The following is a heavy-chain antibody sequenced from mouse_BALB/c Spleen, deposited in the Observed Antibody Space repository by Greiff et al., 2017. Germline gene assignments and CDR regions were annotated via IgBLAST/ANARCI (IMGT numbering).Heavy chain of an antibody. CDR2: IYPGNVNT. D-gene: IGHD2-4*01. J-gene: IGHJ3*01. CDR3: ARSYDYEDGASTGTEGWFAY. CDR1: GYTFTSHY. V-gene: IGHV1S56*01. Sequence: QVQLQQSGPELVKPGASVRISCKASGYTFTSHYIHWVKQRPGQGLEWIGWIYPGNVNTKYNEKFKGKATLTADKSSSTAYMQLSSLTSEDSAVYCCARSYDYEDGASTGTEGWFAYWGQGTLVTVSA.